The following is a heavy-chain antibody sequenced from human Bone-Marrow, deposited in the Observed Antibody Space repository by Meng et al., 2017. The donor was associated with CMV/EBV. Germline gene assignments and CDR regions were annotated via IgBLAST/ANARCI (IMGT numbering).Heavy chain of an antibody. J-gene: IGHJ4*02. Sequence: QVQLVQSGAEVKKPGAAVKVSFKASGYTFTGNDMHWVRQAPGQGLEWMGWINPNSGGTNYAQKFQGRVTMTRDTSISTAYMELSRLRSDDTAVYYCARVGHCSSTSCSLDYWGQGTLVTVSS. CDR1: GYTFTGND. CDR2: INPNSGGT. V-gene: IGHV1-2*02. D-gene: IGHD2-2*01. CDR3: ARVGHCSSTSCSLDY.